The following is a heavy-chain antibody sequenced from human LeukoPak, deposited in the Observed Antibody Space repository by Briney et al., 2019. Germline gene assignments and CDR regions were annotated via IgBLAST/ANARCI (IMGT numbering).Heavy chain of an antibody. CDR1: GYTFTGYY. V-gene: IGHV1-2*02. D-gene: IGHD3-10*01. CDR2: INPNSGGT. Sequence: GASVKVSCKASGYTFTGYYMHWVRQAPGQGLEWMGWINPNSGGTNYAQKFQGRVTMTRDTSISTAYMELSRLRSDDTAVYYCARDPLLLWFGEPHNWFDPWGQGTLVTVSS. J-gene: IGHJ5*02. CDR3: ARDPLLLWFGEPHNWFDP.